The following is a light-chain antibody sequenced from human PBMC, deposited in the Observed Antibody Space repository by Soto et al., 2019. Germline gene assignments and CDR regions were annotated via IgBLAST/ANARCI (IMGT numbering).Light chain of an antibody. V-gene: IGLV1-44*01. J-gene: IGLJ3*02. CDR3: AAWDDSLSGV. Sequence: QSVLTQPTSVSGTPGQRVTISCSGSSSNIGSNTVNWYQQLPGAAPKLLIYSTNQRPSGVPERFSGSKSGTSASLAISRLQSDDEADYYCAAWDDSLSGVFGGGTKLTVL. CDR2: STN. CDR1: SSNIGSNT.